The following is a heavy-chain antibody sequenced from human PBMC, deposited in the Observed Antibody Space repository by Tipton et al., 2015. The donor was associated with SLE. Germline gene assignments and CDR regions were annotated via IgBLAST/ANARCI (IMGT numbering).Heavy chain of an antibody. CDR3: AINFVLEGLPDY. D-gene: IGHD3-10*02. V-gene: IGHV4-34*01. CDR1: DRSFSSYY. Sequence: TLSLTCAAYDRSFSSYYWSWIRQPPGKGLEWIGEINHGGVTNYNPSLKSRVTISLDASHNHLSLRLNSLTAADTAVYYCAINFVLEGLPDYWGQGSLVTVSS. CDR2: INHGGVT. J-gene: IGHJ4*02.